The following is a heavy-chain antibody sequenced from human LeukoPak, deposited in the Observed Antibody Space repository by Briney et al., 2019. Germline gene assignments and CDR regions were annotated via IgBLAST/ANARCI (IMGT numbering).Heavy chain of an antibody. J-gene: IGHJ4*02. Sequence: PGGSLRLSCAASGFTFSSYTINWVRQPPGKGLEWVASINSGSNYIFYADSVKGRFTISRDNGKNSLSLQMYSLRAEDTAVYYCARDRGGRVVVTATYFDSWGQGTLVTVSS. CDR1: GFTFSSYT. D-gene: IGHD2-21*02. V-gene: IGHV3-21*01. CDR3: ARDRGGRVVVTATYFDS. CDR2: INSGSNYI.